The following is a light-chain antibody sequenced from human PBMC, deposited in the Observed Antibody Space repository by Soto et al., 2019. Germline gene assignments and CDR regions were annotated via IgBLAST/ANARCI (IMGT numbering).Light chain of an antibody. CDR3: QQSHITTLFT. Sequence: DIQMTQSPSSLSASLGDRVTITCRASQNINSHLKWYQQKPGKAPKVLIYAASRLQGGVPSRFSGSGCGTEFTLTISSLEPADFSTYYCQQSHITTLFTFGKGTKLEIK. CDR2: AAS. J-gene: IGKJ2*01. CDR1: QNINSH. V-gene: IGKV1-39*01.